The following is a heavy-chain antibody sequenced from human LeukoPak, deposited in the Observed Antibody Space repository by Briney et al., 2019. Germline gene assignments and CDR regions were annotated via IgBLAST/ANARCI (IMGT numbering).Heavy chain of an antibody. D-gene: IGHD6-13*01. Sequence: KPSETLSLTCAVYVGSFSAYYWSWIRQPLGKGLQWIGEINHSGSTNCNPSLKSRVTISVDTSKNQFSLNLTSVTAADTAVFSSSARPDYWGQGTLVTVSS. V-gene: IGHV4-34*01. CDR2: INHSGST. CDR3: SARPDY. CDR1: VGSFSAYY. J-gene: IGHJ4*02.